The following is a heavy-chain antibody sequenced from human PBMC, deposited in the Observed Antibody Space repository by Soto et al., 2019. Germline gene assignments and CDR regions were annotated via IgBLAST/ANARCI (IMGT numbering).Heavy chain of an antibody. V-gene: IGHV4-39*01. CDR2: IYYSGST. J-gene: IGHJ4*02. Sequence: ASETLSLSCPVSGGSISSTSYYWVWILQPPGKGLEWIGSIYYSGSTYYNPSLKSRVTTSVDTSKNQFSLKLSSVTAADTAVYYCARTAAAGSAYRYYFDYWGQGTMVTV. CDR1: GGSISSTSYY. CDR3: ARTAAAGSAYRYYFDY. D-gene: IGHD6-13*01.